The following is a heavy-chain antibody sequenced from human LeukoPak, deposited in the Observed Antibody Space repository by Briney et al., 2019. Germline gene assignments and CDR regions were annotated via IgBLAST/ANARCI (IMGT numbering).Heavy chain of an antibody. CDR1: GFTFRSYG. V-gene: IGHV3-23*01. CDR2: ISDSGSNT. Sequence: GGSLRLSCAASGFTFRSYGMSWVRQAPGKGLEWVSGISDSGSNTYYADSVKGRFTISRDNSKNTLYLLMNSLRGEDTAVYYCVREGLRPYFDYWGQGTLVTVSS. J-gene: IGHJ4*02. CDR3: VREGLRPYFDY.